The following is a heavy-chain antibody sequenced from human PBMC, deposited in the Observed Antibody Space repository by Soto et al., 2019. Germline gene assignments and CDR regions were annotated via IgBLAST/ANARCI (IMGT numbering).Heavy chain of an antibody. Sequence: KTGGSLRPSCAASGFTLSNYDMKWVRQAPGKGLEWVSSISISSSYIYYADSVKGRFTISRDNAKNSLYLQMNSLRVEDTAVYYCARDPPCSGGSCFRSQVHIYWAQGTLVTVSS. CDR2: ISISSSYI. CDR3: ARDPPCSGGSCFRSQVHIY. D-gene: IGHD2-15*01. CDR1: GFTLSNYD. J-gene: IGHJ4*02. V-gene: IGHV3-21*01.